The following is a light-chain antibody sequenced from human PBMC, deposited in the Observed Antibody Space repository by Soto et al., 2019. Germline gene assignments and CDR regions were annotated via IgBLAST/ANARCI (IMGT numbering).Light chain of an antibody. J-gene: IGLJ2*01. V-gene: IGLV2-14*01. CDR1: SSDVGGYNY. CDR2: DVS. Sequence: QSALTQPASVSGSPGQSITISCTGTSSDVGGYNYVSWYQQHPGKAPKLMIYDVSNRPSGVSNRFSGSKSGNTASLTISGLQAEDEADYYCRSYTSSSTSEVFGGGTKVTVL. CDR3: RSYTSSSTSEV.